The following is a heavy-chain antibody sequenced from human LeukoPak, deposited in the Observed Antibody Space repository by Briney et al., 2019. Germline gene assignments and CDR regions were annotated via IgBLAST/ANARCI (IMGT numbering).Heavy chain of an antibody. CDR3: AREAVFIRYYYDSSGYVGFWFDP. Sequence: SVKVSCKASGGTFISYAISWVGQAPGQGLEWMGRIIPIFGTANYAQKFQGRVTITTDESTSTAYMELSSLRSEDTAVYYCAREAVFIRYYYDSSGYVGFWFDPWGQGTLVTVSS. V-gene: IGHV1-69*05. J-gene: IGHJ5*02. CDR1: GGTFISYA. CDR2: IIPIFGTA. D-gene: IGHD3-22*01.